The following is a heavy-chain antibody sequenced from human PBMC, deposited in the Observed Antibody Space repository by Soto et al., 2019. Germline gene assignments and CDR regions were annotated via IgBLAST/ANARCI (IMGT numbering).Heavy chain of an antibody. J-gene: IGHJ4*02. CDR3: AREGRFLEWLSGFDY. CDR1: GGSISSGYYY. D-gene: IGHD3-3*01. CDR2: IYYSGST. V-gene: IGHV4-30-4*01. Sequence: LSLTCTVAGGSISSGYYYWSWIRQPPGKGLEWIGYIYYSGSTYYNPSLKSRVTISVDTSKNQFSLKLSSVTAADTAVYYCAREGRFLEWLSGFDYWGQGTLVTVS.